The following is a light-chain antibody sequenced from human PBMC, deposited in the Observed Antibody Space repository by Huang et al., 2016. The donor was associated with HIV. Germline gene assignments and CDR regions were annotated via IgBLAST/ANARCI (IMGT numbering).Light chain of an antibody. J-gene: IGKJ1*01. CDR1: QCVSSN. CDR2: GAF. Sequence: EIVMPQSPATLSVSPGERATLSRRASQCVSSNLAWYQQKPGQAPSLLINGAFTRANGGPARFSGSGSGTKFTLTNSSRLYEDFAVDYGQQYNNWPPWTFGQGTKVEIK. V-gene: IGKV3-15*01. CDR3: QQYNNWPPWT.